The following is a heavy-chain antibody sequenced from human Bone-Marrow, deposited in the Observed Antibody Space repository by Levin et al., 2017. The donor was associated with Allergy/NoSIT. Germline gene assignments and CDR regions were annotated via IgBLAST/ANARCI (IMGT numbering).Heavy chain of an antibody. V-gene: IGHV1-24*01. J-gene: IGHJ6*02. CDR2: YDPENAET. Sequence: ASVKVSCKVSGYTFTEVSMQWVRQSPGKGLEWIGGYDPENAETIYGQKFQGRVTMTEDTSRDTAYMELSRLRFDDTAVYYCARGVMIRLGGVIASYGLDVWGQGTTVTVSS. CDR1: GYTFTEVS. D-gene: IGHD3-16*02. CDR3: ARGVMIRLGGVIASYGLDV.